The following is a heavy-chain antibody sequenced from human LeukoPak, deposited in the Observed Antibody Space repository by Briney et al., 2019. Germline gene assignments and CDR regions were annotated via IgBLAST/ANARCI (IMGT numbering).Heavy chain of an antibody. J-gene: IGHJ2*01. CDR1: GGSISSSSYY. CDR3: ARAGDSSGYYYTYWYFDL. Sequence: PSETLSLTCTVSGGSISSSSYYWGWIRQPPGKGLEWIGSIYYSGSTYYNPSLKSRVTISVDTSKNQFSLKLSSVTAADTAVYYCARAGDSSGYYYTYWYFDLWGRGTLVTVSS. CDR2: IYYSGST. V-gene: IGHV4-39*07. D-gene: IGHD3-22*01.